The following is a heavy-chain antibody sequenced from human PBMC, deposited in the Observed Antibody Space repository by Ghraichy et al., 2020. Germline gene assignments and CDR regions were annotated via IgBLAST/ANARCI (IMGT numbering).Heavy chain of an antibody. CDR1: GFGFSSYT. CDR3: ARGVICRRGSCFGYGLGV. Sequence: GGSLRLSCAATGFGFSSYTMEWVRQAPGKGLEWVSSISSSGAYVYYAEPLQGRITTSRDNSKSSLYLQISGLTVNDTATYFCARGVICRRGSCFGYGLGVWGQGTTVIVSS. D-gene: IGHD2-15*01. V-gene: IGHV3-21*06. J-gene: IGHJ6*02. CDR2: ISSSGAYV.